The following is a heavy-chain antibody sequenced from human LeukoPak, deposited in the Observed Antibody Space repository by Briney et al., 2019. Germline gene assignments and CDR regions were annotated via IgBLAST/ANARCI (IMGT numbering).Heavy chain of an antibody. V-gene: IGHV3-30*04. J-gene: IGHJ4*02. CDR3: AREKIAVAGTGDY. CDR1: GFTFSSYA. D-gene: IGHD6-13*01. Sequence: GGSLRLSCAASGFTFSSYAMHWVRQAPGKGLEWVAVISYDGSNKYYADSVKGRFTISRDNSKNTLYLQMNSLRAEDTAVYYCAREKIAVAGTGDYWGQGTLVTVSS. CDR2: ISYDGSNK.